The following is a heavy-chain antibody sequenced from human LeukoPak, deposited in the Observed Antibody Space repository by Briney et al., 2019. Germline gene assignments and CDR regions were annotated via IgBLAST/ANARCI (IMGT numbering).Heavy chain of an antibody. D-gene: IGHD3-3*01. J-gene: IGHJ4*02. CDR3: ARVGYYDFWSGRLDNFDY. V-gene: IGHV1-18*01. CDR1: GYTFTSYG. CDR2: ISAYNGNT. Sequence: GASVKVSCKASGYTFTSYGISWVRQAPGQGLEWMGWISAYNGNTNYAQKLQGRVTMTTDTSTSTAYMELRSLRSDDTAVYYCARVGYYDFWSGRLDNFDYWGQGTLVTVSS.